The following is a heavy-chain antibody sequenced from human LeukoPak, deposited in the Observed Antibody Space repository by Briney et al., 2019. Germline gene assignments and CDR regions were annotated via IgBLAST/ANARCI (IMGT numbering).Heavy chain of an antibody. CDR1: GGSISSSSYY. CDR3: ARISRDPLRYFDWAPYWFDP. J-gene: IGHJ5*02. Sequence: SETLSLTCTVSGGSISSSSYYWGWIRQPPGKGLEWIGSIYYSGSTYYNPSLKSRVTISVDTSKNQFSLKLSSVTAADTAVYYCARISRDPLRYFDWAPYWFDPWGQGTLVTVSS. CDR2: IYYSGST. V-gene: IGHV4-39*07. D-gene: IGHD3-9*01.